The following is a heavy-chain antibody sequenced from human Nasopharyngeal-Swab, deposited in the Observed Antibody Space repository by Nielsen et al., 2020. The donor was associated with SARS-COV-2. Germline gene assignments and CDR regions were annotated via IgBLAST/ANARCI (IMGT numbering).Heavy chain of an antibody. D-gene: IGHD2-15*01. CDR2: ISYDGSNK. Sequence: GESLKISCAASGFTFSSYGMHWVRQAPGKGLEWVAVISYDGSNKYYADSVKGRFTISRDNSKNTLYLQMNSLRAEDTAVYYCAKDLPGVVAATGPDYWGQGTLVTVSS. CDR1: GFTFSSYG. J-gene: IGHJ4*02. V-gene: IGHV3-30*18. CDR3: AKDLPGVVAATGPDY.